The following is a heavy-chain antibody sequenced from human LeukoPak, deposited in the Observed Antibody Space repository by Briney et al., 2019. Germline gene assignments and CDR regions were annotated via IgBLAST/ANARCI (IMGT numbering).Heavy chain of an antibody. CDR1: GFTFSSYW. Sequence: GGSLRLSCAASGFTFSSYWMSWVRQAPGKGLEWVANIKQDGSEKYYVDSVKGRFTISRDNAKNSLYLQMNSLRAEDTAVYYCAREGPTAMVWDPYYFDYWGQGTLVTVSS. CDR3: AREGPTAMVWDPYYFDY. CDR2: IKQDGSEK. J-gene: IGHJ4*02. D-gene: IGHD5-18*01. V-gene: IGHV3-7*01.